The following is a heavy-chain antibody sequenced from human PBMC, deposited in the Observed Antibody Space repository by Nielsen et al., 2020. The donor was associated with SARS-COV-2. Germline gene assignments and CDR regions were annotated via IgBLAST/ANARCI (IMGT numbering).Heavy chain of an antibody. J-gene: IGHJ4*02. V-gene: IGHV4-59*01. CDR1: GGSISSYY. CDR3: ARGGYSYGYVFDY. D-gene: IGHD5-18*01. Sequence: SETLSLTCTVSGGSISSYYWSWVRQPPGKGLEWIGYIYTSGSTNYNPALNSRVTMSVDTSNNQFSLKLSSVTAADTAVYYCARGGYSYGYVFDYWGQGTLVTVSS. CDR2: IYTSGST.